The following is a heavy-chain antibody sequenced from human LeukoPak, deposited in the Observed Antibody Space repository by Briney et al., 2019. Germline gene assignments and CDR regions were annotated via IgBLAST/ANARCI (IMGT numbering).Heavy chain of an antibody. CDR2: IIPIFGTA. CDR1: GGTFSSYA. CDR3: ATERIVLMVYAIINYFDY. Sequence: SSVKVSCKASGGTFSSYAISWVRQAPGQGLEWTGGIIPIFGTANYAQKFQGRVTITADESTSTAYMELSSLRSEDTAVYYCATERIVLMVYAIINYFDYWGQGTLVTVSS. D-gene: IGHD2-8*01. V-gene: IGHV1-69*01. J-gene: IGHJ4*02.